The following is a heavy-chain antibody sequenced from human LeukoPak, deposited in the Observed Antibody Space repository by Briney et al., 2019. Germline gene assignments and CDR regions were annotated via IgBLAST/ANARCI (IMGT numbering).Heavy chain of an antibody. J-gene: IGHJ4*02. V-gene: IGHV1-24*01. D-gene: IGHD3-9*01. CDR2: FEPADGEI. CDR1: GYTLTELS. Sequence: ASVKVSCKVSGYTLTELSMHWARQAPGKGLEWMGGFEPADGEIIYAQKFQGRVTMTEDTSTDTAFMELRSLRSEDTAVYYCATGGLYDLLDYWGQGTLVTVSS. CDR3: ATGGLYDLLDY.